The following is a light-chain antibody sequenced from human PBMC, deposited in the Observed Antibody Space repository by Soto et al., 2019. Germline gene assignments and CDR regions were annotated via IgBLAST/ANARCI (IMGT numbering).Light chain of an antibody. J-gene: IGKJ1*01. CDR3: QQRSNWPLT. Sequence: EIVVTQSPATLSLSPGERATLSCRASQSVSSYLSWYQQKPGQAPRLLLYDASTRATGIPARFSGSGSGTDFTLTISSLEPEDFAVYYCQQRSNWPLTFGQGNQGQIK. CDR1: QSVSSY. CDR2: DAS. V-gene: IGKV3-11*01.